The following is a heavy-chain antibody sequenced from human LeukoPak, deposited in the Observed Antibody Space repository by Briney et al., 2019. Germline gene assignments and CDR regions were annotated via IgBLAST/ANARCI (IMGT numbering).Heavy chain of an antibody. Sequence: GASVKVSCTASGYTFTSYGISWVRQAPGQGLEWMGGIIPIFGTANYAQKFQGRVTITADESTSTAYMELSSLRSEDTAVHYCAKSIVGATGYFDYWGQGTLVTVSS. V-gene: IGHV1-69*13. CDR3: AKSIVGATGYFDY. CDR1: GYTFTSYG. CDR2: IIPIFGTA. D-gene: IGHD1-26*01. J-gene: IGHJ4*02.